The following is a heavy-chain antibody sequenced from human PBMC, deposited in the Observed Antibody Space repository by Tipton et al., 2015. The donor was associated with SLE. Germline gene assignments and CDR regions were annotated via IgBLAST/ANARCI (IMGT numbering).Heavy chain of an antibody. Sequence: SLRLSCAASGFTFKNYWMHWVRQTPGKGLVWVSRINSDGSTTTYTDSVKGRFTISRDNAKNTLYLQMNSLRAEDTAVYFCAREPEEHVCCNWIDPWGQGTLVTVSS. CDR3: AREPEEHVCCNWIDP. J-gene: IGHJ5*02. V-gene: IGHV3-74*03. CDR1: GFTFKNYW. D-gene: IGHD1/OR15-1a*01. CDR2: INSDGSTT.